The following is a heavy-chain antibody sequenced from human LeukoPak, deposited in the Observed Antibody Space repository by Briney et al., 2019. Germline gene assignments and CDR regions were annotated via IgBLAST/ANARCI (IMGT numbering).Heavy chain of an antibody. CDR2: IYSGGST. D-gene: IGHD6-6*01. CDR3: AKEEQQFDYFDY. V-gene: IGHV3-53*01. CDR1: GFTFSSYS. Sequence: GGSLRLSCAASGFTFSSYSMNWVRQAPGKGLEWISVIYSGGSTHYADSVKGRFTISRDNSKNTLFLQMNSLRAEDTAVYYCAKEEQQFDYFDYWGQGTLVTVSS. J-gene: IGHJ4*02.